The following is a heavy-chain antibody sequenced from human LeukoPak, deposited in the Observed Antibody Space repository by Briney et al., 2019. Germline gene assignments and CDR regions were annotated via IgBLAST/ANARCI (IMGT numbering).Heavy chain of an antibody. V-gene: IGHV3-23*01. D-gene: IGHD6-13*01. CDR1: GFTFSSYA. CDR3: AKGTAAGYYYFDY. CDR2: ISGSGGST. Sequence: GGSLRLSCAASGFTFSSYAMSWVRQAPGKGPEWVSAISGSGGSTYYADSVKGRFTISRDNSKNTLYLQMNSLRAEDTAVYYCAKGTAAGYYYFDYWGQGTLVTVSS. J-gene: IGHJ4*02.